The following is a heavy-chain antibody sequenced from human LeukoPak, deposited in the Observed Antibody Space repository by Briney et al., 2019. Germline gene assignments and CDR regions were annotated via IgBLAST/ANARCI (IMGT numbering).Heavy chain of an antibody. Sequence: GGSLRLSCAASGFTFSNYAMPWVRQAPGKGLEWVSGISGSGDATYYADSVKGRFTISRDNSENTVYLQMNSLRVEDTAIYYCAKDRSSGGSCYNYWGRGTQVTVSS. CDR3: AKDRSSGGSCYNY. V-gene: IGHV3-23*01. D-gene: IGHD2-15*01. J-gene: IGHJ4*02. CDR1: GFTFSNYA. CDR2: ISGSGDAT.